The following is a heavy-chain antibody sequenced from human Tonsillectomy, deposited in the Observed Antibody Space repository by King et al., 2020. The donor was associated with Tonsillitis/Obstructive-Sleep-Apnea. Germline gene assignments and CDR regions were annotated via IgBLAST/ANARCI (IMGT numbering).Heavy chain of an antibody. J-gene: IGHJ3*02. V-gene: IGHV3-30*04. CDR3: ARDRGSRDAFDI. Sequence: VQLVESGGGVVQPGRSLRLSCAASGFTFSSYAMHWVRQAPGKGLEWVAVISYDGSNKYYADSVKGRFTISRDNSKHTLYLQMNSLRAEDTAVYYCARDRGSRDAFDIWGQGTMVTVSS. CDR2: ISYDGSNK. D-gene: IGHD1-26*01. CDR1: GFTFSSYA.